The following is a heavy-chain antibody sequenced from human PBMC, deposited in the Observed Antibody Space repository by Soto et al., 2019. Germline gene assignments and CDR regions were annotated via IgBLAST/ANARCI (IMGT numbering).Heavy chain of an antibody. CDR1: GYDFATYW. CDR3: ARQRYNSGPTDNDMDV. CDR2: IYPGDSDT. J-gene: IGHJ6*02. V-gene: IGHV5-51*01. Sequence: PGESLKISCNGSGYDFATYWIGWVRQMPGKGLEWMGIIYPGDSDTKYSPSFQGQVTISVDKSISTAYLQWSSLKASDTAMYYCARQRYNSGPTDNDMDVWGQGTTVTVSS. D-gene: IGHD6-19*01.